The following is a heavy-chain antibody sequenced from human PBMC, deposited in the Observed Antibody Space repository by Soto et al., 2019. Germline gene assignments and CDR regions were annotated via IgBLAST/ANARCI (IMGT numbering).Heavy chain of an antibody. CDR3: ARADCSGGSCYLFY. D-gene: IGHD2-15*01. Sequence: LEILSLTCAVYGGSFIGYYWSWIRQPPGKGLEWIGEINHSGSTNYNPSLKSRVTISVDTSKNQFSLKLSSVTAADTAVYYCARADCSGGSCYLFYWGQGTLVTVSS. V-gene: IGHV4-34*01. CDR2: INHSGST. CDR1: GGSFIGYY. J-gene: IGHJ4*02.